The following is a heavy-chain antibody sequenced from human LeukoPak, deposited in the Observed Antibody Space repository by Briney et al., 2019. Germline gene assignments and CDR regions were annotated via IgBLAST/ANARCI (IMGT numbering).Heavy chain of an antibody. CDR2: MNPNSGNT. D-gene: IGHD3-3*01. V-gene: IGHV1-8*01. CDR3: ARGLGRAIFGVVIPRTYYFDY. CDR1: GYTFTSYD. Sequence: GASVKVSCKASGYTFTSYDINWVRQATGQGLEWMGWMNPNSGNTGYAQKFQGRVTMTRNTSISTAYMELSSLRSEDTAVYYCARGLGRAIFGVVIPRTYYFDYWGQGTLVTVSS. J-gene: IGHJ4*02.